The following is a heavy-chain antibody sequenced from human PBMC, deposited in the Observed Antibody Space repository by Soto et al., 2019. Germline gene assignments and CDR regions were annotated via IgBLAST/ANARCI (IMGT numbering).Heavy chain of an antibody. V-gene: IGHV1-69*08. J-gene: IGHJ4*02. D-gene: IGHD5-12*01. CDR2: TIPILDVA. CDR1: GGTFSTST. Sequence: QVQLVQSGAEVTKPGSSVKVSCKASGGTFSTSTFTWVRQAPGQGLEWMGRTIPILDVADYGQDFQGRVTITADKSTSTAYRELPSLTSKDTAVYYCARESPIGSTYSGYDAIASWGQGTLVTVSS. CDR3: ARESPIGSTYSGYDAIAS.